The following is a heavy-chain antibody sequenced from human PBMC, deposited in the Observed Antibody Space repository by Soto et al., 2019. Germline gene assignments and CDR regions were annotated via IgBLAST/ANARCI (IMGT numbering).Heavy chain of an antibody. J-gene: IGHJ3*02. CDR3: ASFIAARSLSAFDI. CDR2: IYYSGST. CDR1: GGSVSSGSYY. V-gene: IGHV4-61*01. Sequence: SETLSLTCTVSGGSVSSGSYYWSWIRQPPGKGLEWIGYIYYSGSTNYNPSLKSRVTISVDTSKNQFSLKLSSVTAADTAVYYCASFIAARSLSAFDIWGQGTMVTVSS. D-gene: IGHD6-6*01.